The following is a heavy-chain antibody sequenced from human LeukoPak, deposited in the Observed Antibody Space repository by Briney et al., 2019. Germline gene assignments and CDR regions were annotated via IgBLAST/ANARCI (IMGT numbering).Heavy chain of an antibody. D-gene: IGHD1-26*01. CDR2: IRRKAYGGTT. CDR1: GFTLGDYA. J-gene: IGHJ3*02. Sequence: GGPLRLSCTASGFTLGDYAMSWFRPPPGKGLEWVGFIRRKAYGGTTEYAASLQARFTISSDDSNSIAYLQMNTLKAEDTAVYYCPSSILVGAVTPDAFDIWGQGTMLTVSS. CDR3: PSSILVGAVTPDAFDI. V-gene: IGHV3-49*03.